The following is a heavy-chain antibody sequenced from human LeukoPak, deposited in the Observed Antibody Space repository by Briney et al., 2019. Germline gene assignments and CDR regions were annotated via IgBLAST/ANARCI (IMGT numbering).Heavy chain of an antibody. CDR2: ISSSSDYI. CDR1: GFTFSSYS. D-gene: IGHD3-22*01. CDR3: VSWGGYYDSSGYYSPFDY. V-gene: IGHV3-21*01. Sequence: GGSLRLSCAASGFTFSSYSMNWVRQAPGKGLEWVSSISSSSDYIYYADSVKGRFTISRDNAKNSLYLQMNSLRAEDTAVYYCVSWGGYYDSSGYYSPFDYWGQGTLVTVSS. J-gene: IGHJ4*02.